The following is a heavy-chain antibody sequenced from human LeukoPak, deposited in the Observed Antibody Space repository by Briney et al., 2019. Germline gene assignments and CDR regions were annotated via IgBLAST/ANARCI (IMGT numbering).Heavy chain of an antibody. CDR3: AKVTIHSGSSGTLTH. J-gene: IGHJ4*02. CDR1: GFTFSSYG. V-gene: IGHV3-30*02. CDR2: IRYDGTKT. Sequence: PGGSLRLSCAASGFTFSSYGMQWVRQAPGKGLEWVAFIRYDGTKTYYADSVKGRLTISRDNSKNTLYLQMNSLRAEDTALYYCAKVTIHSGSSGTLTHWGQGTLVTVSS. D-gene: IGHD6-6*01.